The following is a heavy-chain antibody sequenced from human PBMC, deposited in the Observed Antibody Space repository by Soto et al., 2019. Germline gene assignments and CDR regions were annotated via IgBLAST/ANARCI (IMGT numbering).Heavy chain of an antibody. CDR2: ISYDGSNK. D-gene: IGHD1-26*01. CDR1: GFTFSSYA. J-gene: IGHJ4*02. CDR3: ARVPAASGSYYPIDY. V-gene: IGHV3-30-3*01. Sequence: QVQLVESGGGVVQPGRSLRLSCAASGFTFSSYAMHWVRQAPGKGLEWVVVISYDGSNKYYADSVKGRFTISRDNSKNTLYLQMNSLRAEDTAVYYCARVPAASGSYYPIDYWGQGTLVTVSS.